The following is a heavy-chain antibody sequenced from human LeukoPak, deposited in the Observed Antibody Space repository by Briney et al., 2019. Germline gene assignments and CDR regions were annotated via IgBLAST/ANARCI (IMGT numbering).Heavy chain of an antibody. CDR3: ARDWLAYCGGDCYSDYYYYMDV. CDR1: GYTFTGYY. D-gene: IGHD2-21*02. CDR2: INPNSGGT. V-gene: IGHV1-2*02. Sequence: ASVKGSCKASGYTFTGYYMHWVRQAPGQGLEWMGWINPNSGGTNYAQKFQGRVTMTRDTSISTAYMELSRLRSDDTAVYYCARDWLAYCGGDCYSDYYYYMDVWGKGTTVTVSS. J-gene: IGHJ6*03.